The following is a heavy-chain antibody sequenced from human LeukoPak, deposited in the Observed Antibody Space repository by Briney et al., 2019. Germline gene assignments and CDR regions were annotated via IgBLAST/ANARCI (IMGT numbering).Heavy chain of an antibody. CDR3: AKGTYYDILTGYYDWVFDY. CDR2: ISWDGGST. Sequence: GGSLRLSCAASGFTFDDYAMHWVRQAPGTGLEWVSLISWDGGSTYYADSVKGRFTISRDNSKNSLYLQMNSLRAEDTALYYCAKGTYYDILTGYYDWVFDYWGQGTLVTVSS. V-gene: IGHV3-43D*04. CDR1: GFTFDDYA. D-gene: IGHD3-9*01. J-gene: IGHJ4*02.